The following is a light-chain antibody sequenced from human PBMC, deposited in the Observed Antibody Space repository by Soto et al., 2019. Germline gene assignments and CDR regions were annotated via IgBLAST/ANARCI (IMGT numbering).Light chain of an antibody. Sequence: DIQMTQSPSSMSASVGDSVTITCHASQDIATYLNWYQQKIGEAPKVLIYDASNLQTGVPPRFSGGGYGTVFTFTIRNLQPEDTATYFCQQYDTVPEVTFGGGTKLEI. V-gene: IGKV1-33*01. CDR2: DAS. CDR1: QDIATY. J-gene: IGKJ4*01. CDR3: QQYDTVPEVT.